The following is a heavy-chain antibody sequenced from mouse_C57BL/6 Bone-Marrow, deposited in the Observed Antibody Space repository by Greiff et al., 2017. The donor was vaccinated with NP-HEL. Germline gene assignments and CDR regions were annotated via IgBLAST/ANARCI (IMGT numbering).Heavy chain of an antibody. V-gene: IGHV14-4*01. CDR3: TTYDYDVRYAMDY. CDR2: IDPENGDT. J-gene: IGHJ4*01. D-gene: IGHD2-4*01. CDR1: GFNIKDDY. Sequence: EVMLVESGAELVRPGASVKLSCTASGFNIKDDYMHWVKQRPEQGLEWIGWIDPENGDTEYASKFQGKATITADTSSNTAYLQLSSLTSEDTAVYYCTTYDYDVRYAMDYWGQGTSVTVSS.